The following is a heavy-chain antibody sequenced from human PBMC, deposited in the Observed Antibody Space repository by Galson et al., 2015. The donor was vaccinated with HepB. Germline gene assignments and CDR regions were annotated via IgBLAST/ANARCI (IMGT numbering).Heavy chain of an antibody. Sequence: SLRLSCAASGFTSSSYGMHWVRQAPGKGLEWVAIISYDGSDKYYADSVKGRFTISRDNSKNTLYLQMNSLRAEDTAVYYCAKAWSTMIRGVISPFDYWGQGTLVTVSS. J-gene: IGHJ4*02. V-gene: IGHV3-30*18. D-gene: IGHD3-10*01. CDR1: GFTSSSYG. CDR2: ISYDGSDK. CDR3: AKAWSTMIRGVISPFDY.